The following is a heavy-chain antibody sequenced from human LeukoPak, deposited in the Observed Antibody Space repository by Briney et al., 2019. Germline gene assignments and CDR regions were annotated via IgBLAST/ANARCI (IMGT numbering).Heavy chain of an antibody. CDR2: ISRSGSTR. CDR1: GYTFSACE. D-gene: IGHD3-10*01. CDR3: ARDPSMVRVPLDALDI. Sequence: GGSLRLSCSISGYTFSACELTWVRQAPGKGLEWVSYISRSGSTRYYADSVKGRFTISRDNAKNSLYLQMNSLSAEVPAVYYCARDPSMVRVPLDALDIWGQGTMVSVSS. V-gene: IGHV3-48*03. J-gene: IGHJ3*02.